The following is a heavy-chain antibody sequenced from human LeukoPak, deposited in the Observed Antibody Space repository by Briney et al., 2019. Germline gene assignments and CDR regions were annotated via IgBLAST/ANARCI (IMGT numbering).Heavy chain of an antibody. V-gene: IGHV3-74*01. J-gene: IGHJ4*02. CDR2: INSDGSST. CDR1: GFTFSSYW. CDR3: AREASGNYYVFDS. Sequence: PGGSLRLSCAASGFTFSSYWMHWVRQAPGKGLVWVSRINSDGSSTSYADSVKGRFTISRDNAKNTLYLQMNSLRAEDAAVYYCAREASGNYYVFDSWGQGTLVIVSS. D-gene: IGHD3-16*01.